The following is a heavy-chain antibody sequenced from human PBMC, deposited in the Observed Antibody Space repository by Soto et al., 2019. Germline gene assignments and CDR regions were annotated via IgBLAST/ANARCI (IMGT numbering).Heavy chain of an antibody. CDR3: ARHLSGYGYLYFEY. J-gene: IGHJ4*02. V-gene: IGHV4-39*01. D-gene: IGHD5-18*01. CDR2: GYHGGNT. CDR1: GGSIISNSYY. Sequence: QLQLQESGPGLVKPSETQSLTCTVSGGSIISNSYYWAWIRQPPGKGLEWIGSGYHGGNTYYNPSHKSRVTISVDTSTNQFSLKLNSVTAADTAVYYCARHLSGYGYLYFEYWGQGILVTVSS.